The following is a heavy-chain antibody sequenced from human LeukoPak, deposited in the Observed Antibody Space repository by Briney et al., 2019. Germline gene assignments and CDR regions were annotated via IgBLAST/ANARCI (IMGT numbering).Heavy chain of an antibody. D-gene: IGHD2-2*01. J-gene: IGHJ4*02. CDR1: GYTFTGYY. CDR2: INPNSGGT. V-gene: IGHV1-2*02. Sequence: ASVKVSCKASGYTFTGYYMHWVRQAPGQGLEWMGWINPNSGGTNYAQKFQGRVTMTRDTSIGTAYMELSRLRSDDTAVYYCARARIVVVPAATDWGQGTLVTVSS. CDR3: ARARIVVVPAATD.